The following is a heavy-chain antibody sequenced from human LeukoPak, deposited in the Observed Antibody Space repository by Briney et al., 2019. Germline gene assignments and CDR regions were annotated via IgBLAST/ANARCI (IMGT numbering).Heavy chain of an antibody. Sequence: GGSLRLSCAASGFTFSSYAMSWVRQAPGKGLEWVSVISGSGGSSYYADSVKGRFTIPRDNSKNTLYLQMNSLRAEDTAIYYCAKGSAHYWSGYQYDYYYYMDVWGKGTTVTVSS. CDR1: GFTFSSYA. V-gene: IGHV3-23*01. D-gene: IGHD3-3*02. J-gene: IGHJ6*03. CDR2: ISGSGGSS. CDR3: AKGSAHYWSGYQYDYYYYMDV.